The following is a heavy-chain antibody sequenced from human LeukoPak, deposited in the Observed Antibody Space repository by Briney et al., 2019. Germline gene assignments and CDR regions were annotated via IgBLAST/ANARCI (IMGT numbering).Heavy chain of an antibody. CDR1: GYTFTVYY. CDR3: ARVEMATISQLDY. Sequence: VASVNVSCKASGYTFTVYYMHWVRQAPGQGLEWMGWINPNSGGTNYAQKFQGRVTMTRDTSISTAYMELSRLRSDDTAVYYCARVEMATISQLDYWGQGTLVTVSS. J-gene: IGHJ4*02. CDR2: INPNSGGT. D-gene: IGHD5-24*01. V-gene: IGHV1-2*02.